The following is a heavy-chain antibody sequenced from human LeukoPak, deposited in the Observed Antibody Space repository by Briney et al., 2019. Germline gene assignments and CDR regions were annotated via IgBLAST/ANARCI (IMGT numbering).Heavy chain of an antibody. D-gene: IGHD5-24*01. CDR2: INHSGST. CDR1: GGSFSGYY. CDR3: ARGNSQRWLQFRY. Sequence: SETLSLTCAVYGGSFSGYYWSWIRQPPGKGLEWIGEINHSGSTNYNPSLKSRVTISVHTSKNQFSLKLSSVTAADTAVYYCARGNSQRWLQFRYWGQGTLVTVSS. J-gene: IGHJ4*02. V-gene: IGHV4-34*01.